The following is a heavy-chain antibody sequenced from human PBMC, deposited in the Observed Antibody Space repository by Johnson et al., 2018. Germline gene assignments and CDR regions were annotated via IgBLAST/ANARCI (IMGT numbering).Heavy chain of an antibody. CDR2: IIGMFGTA. CDR1: GGTFSSYA. V-gene: IGHV1-69*12. Sequence: QVQLVQSGAEVKKPGSSVKVSCRVFGGTFSSYAFSWVRQAPGQGLEWMGGIIGMFGTAHYAQKFQGRVTLHADEFTSTAYMELSSLTSEDTAVYYCARSAYYYHTGYFQHWGQGTLVTVSS. D-gene: IGHD3-22*01. J-gene: IGHJ1*01. CDR3: ARSAYYYHTGYFQH.